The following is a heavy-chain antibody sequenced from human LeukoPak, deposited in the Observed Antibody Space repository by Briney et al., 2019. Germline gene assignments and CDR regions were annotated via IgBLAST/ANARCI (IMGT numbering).Heavy chain of an antibody. CDR1: GFTFSTYA. CDR2: IWYDGIDK. Sequence: GGSLRLSCAASGFTFSTYAMHWVRQAPGKGLEWVAVIWYDGIDKYYADSVKGRFTISRDNSKNTLYLQMNSLKVEDTAVYFCQGVPAGWGQGTLVTVSS. J-gene: IGHJ4*02. CDR3: QGVPAG. D-gene: IGHD2-2*01. V-gene: IGHV3-33*01.